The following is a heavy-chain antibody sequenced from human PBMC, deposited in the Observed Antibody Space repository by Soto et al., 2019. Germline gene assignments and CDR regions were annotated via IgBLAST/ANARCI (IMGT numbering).Heavy chain of an antibody. D-gene: IGHD3-10*01. J-gene: IGHJ3*02. Sequence: ASVKGSCKASGYTFTGYYMHWVRQAPGQGLEWMGWINPNSGGTNYAQKFQGRVTMTRDTSISTAYMELSRLTSDDTAGYYCARDRVLMVRGADAFDIWGQRTRVTVSS. CDR1: GYTFTGYY. V-gene: IGHV1-2*02. CDR2: INPNSGGT. CDR3: ARDRVLMVRGADAFDI.